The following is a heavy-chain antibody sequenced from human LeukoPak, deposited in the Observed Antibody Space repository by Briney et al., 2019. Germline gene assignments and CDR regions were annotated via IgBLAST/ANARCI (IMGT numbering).Heavy chain of an antibody. CDR3: ARDNGIAVAATGY. J-gene: IGHJ4*02. CDR2: ISAYNGNT. Sequence: ASGKVSCKASGYTFTSYGISWVRQAPGQGLEWMGWISAYNGNTNYAQKLQGRVTMTTDTSTSTAYTELRSLRPDDTAVYYCARDNGIAVAATGYWGQGTLVTASS. D-gene: IGHD6-19*01. CDR1: GYTFTSYG. V-gene: IGHV1-18*01.